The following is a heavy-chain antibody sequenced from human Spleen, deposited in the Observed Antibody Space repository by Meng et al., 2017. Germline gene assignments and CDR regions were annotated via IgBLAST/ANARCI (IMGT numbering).Heavy chain of an antibody. CDR1: GASISSYY. Sequence: SETLSLTCAVSGASISSYYWSWIRQPPGKGLEWSGNIYYSGCTNYNHSLKSRVTISVDTSKNQFSLKLSSVTAADTAVYYCARLKSITGLMDYWGQGTLVTVSS. CDR2: IYYSGCT. CDR3: ARLKSITGLMDY. V-gene: IGHV4-59*01. J-gene: IGHJ4*02. D-gene: IGHD1-20*01.